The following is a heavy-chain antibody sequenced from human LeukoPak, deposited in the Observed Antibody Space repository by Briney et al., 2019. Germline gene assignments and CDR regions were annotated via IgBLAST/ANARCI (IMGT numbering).Heavy chain of an antibody. V-gene: IGHV1-46*01. CDR1: GYTFTSYY. J-gene: IGHJ4*02. CDR3: ARDPRRDGYNYEADY. Sequence: ASVKVSCKASGYTFTSYYMHWVRQAPGQGLEWMGIINPSGGSTSYAQKFQGRVTMTRDTSTSTVYMELSSLRSEGTAVYYCARDPRRDGYNYEADYWGQGTLVTVSS. CDR2: INPSGGST. D-gene: IGHD5-24*01.